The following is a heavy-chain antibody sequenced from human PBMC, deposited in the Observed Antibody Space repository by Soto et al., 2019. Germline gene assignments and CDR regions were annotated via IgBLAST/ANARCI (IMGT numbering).Heavy chain of an antibody. Sequence: EVQPLESGGGLAQPGGSLRLSCAASGFTFSSYAMSWVRQGPGKGLEWVSAISGSGASTFYTDSVKGRFTVSRDNSKNTLYLQMNSLRAEDTAVYYCAKATIRFLDTYGMDVWGQGTTVAVSS. CDR3: AKATIRFLDTYGMDV. J-gene: IGHJ6*02. CDR1: GFTFSSYA. V-gene: IGHV3-23*01. CDR2: ISGSGAST. D-gene: IGHD3-3*01.